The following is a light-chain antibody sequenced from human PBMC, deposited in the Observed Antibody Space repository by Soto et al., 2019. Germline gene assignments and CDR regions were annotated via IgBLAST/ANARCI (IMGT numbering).Light chain of an antibody. CDR3: QQYNNWPPWT. Sequence: EIVMTQSPATLSVSPGERATLSCRASESVSSSVAWYQQKPGQAPRLLLYGASTRATGIPARFSGSGSGTEFTLTISSLQSEDFAVYYCQQYNNWPPWTFGQGTKVEIK. V-gene: IGKV3-15*01. CDR1: ESVSSS. CDR2: GAS. J-gene: IGKJ1*01.